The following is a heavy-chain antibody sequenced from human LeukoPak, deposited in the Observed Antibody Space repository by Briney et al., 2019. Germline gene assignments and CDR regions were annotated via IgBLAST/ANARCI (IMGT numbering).Heavy chain of an antibody. Sequence: GGSQRLSCAASGFNFANHAMSWVRQTPGKGLEWVSAISGGGDITYYADSVTGRFTISRDNAKNSLYPQMNSVRAEDTAVYYCARDPTTVTTGPDYWGQGTLVTVSS. CDR3: ARDPTTVTTGPDY. CDR2: ISGGGDIT. V-gene: IGHV3-23*01. CDR1: GFNFANHA. D-gene: IGHD4-17*01. J-gene: IGHJ4*02.